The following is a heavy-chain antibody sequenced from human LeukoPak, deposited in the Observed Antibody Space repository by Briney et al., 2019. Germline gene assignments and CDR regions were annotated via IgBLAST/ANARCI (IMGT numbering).Heavy chain of an antibody. CDR3: ASGTYSGSYYGFDH. D-gene: IGHD1-26*01. J-gene: IGHJ4*02. CDR1: GGSISSYY. Sequence: SETLSLTCTVSGGSISSYYWSWIRQPAGKGLEWIGRIYTSGSTNYNPSLKSRVTMSVDTSKNQFSLKLSSVTAADTAVYYCASGTYSGSYYGFDHWGQGTLVTVSS. CDR2: IYTSGST. V-gene: IGHV4-4*07.